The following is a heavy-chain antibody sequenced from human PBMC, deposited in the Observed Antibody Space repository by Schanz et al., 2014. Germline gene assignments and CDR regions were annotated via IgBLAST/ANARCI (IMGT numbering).Heavy chain of an antibody. J-gene: IGHJ3*01. CDR3: ARDGGRDGYNLAFDV. D-gene: IGHD5-12*01. CDR1: GFSFDSYN. V-gene: IGHV3-21*04. CDR2: LSFDSRHI. Sequence: EVQLVESGGGLVKPGGSLRLSCTASGFSFDSYNMNWVRQSPGKGLEWVAFLSFDSRHIYYADSVKGRFTISRDNAKNSLYLQMNSLRAEDTAVYFCARDGGRDGYNLAFDVWGQGTLVTVSS.